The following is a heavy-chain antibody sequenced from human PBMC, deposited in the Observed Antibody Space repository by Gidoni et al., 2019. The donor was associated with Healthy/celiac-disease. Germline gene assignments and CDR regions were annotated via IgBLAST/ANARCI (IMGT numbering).Heavy chain of an antibody. CDR3: ARGQVADSGLEFDY. J-gene: IGHJ4*02. CDR2: INPNSGGT. V-gene: IGHV1-2*04. CDR1: GYTFTGYY. Sequence: QVQLVPSGAEVKKPGASVKVSCKASGYTFTGYYMHWVRQAPGQGLEWMGGINPNSGGTNYAQKFQGWVTMTRDTSISTAYMELSRLRSDDTAVYYCARGQVADSGLEFDYWGQGTLVTVSS. D-gene: IGHD6-19*01.